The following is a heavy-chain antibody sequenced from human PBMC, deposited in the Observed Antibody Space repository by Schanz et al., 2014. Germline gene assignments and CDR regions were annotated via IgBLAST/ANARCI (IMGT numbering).Heavy chain of an antibody. CDR2: VNTDGGGK. CDR3: ARDLRNSRPSYYDH. D-gene: IGHD6-13*01. CDR1: GFTFSNYW. Sequence: EVQLVEFGGGLVQPGGSLRLSCAASGFTFSNYWMSWVRQAPGKGLEWVASVNTDGGGKFYVDSVKGRFTIFRDNAKNSLYLQMDALRAEDTAVYYCARDLRNSRPSYYDHWGQGTLVTVSA. J-gene: IGHJ4*02. V-gene: IGHV3-7*01.